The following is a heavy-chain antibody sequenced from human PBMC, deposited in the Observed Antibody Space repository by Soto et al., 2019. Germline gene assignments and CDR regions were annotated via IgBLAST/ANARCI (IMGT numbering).Heavy chain of an antibody. Sequence: SETLSLTCIFSVGSISSSSYYCGWIRQPPGKGLEWIGSIYYSGSTYYNPSLKSRVTISVDTSKNQFSLKLSSVTAADTAVFYCARNRDRNWFDPWGQGTLFTVS. V-gene: IGHV4-39*01. CDR1: VGSISSSSYY. CDR2: IYYSGST. CDR3: ARNRDRNWFDP. J-gene: IGHJ5*02. D-gene: IGHD3-16*02.